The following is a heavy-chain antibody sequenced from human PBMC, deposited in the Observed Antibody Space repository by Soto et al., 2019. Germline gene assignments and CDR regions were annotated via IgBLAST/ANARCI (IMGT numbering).Heavy chain of an antibody. J-gene: IGHJ4*02. D-gene: IGHD3-22*01. Sequence: GESLKISCKGSGFSFAGYWITWVRQKPGKGLEWMGRIDPSDSQTYYSPSFRGHVTISATKSITTVFLQWSSLRASDTAMYYCARQIYDSDTGPNFQYYFDSWGQGTPVTVSS. CDR2: IDPSDSQT. V-gene: IGHV5-10-1*01. CDR1: GFSFAGYW. CDR3: ARQIYDSDTGPNFQYYFDS.